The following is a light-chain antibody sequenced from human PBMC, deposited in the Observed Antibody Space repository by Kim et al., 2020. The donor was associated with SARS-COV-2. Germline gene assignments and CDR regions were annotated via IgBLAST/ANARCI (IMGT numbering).Light chain of an antibody. CDR3: NSRDSSGNHWV. Sequence: SSELTQDPAVSVALGQTVRITCQGDSLRRYYASWYQQKPGQAPVLVIYGKNNRPSGITDRFSGSSSGNTASLTITGAQAEDEADYYCNSRDSSGNHWVFGGGTQLTVL. CDR1: SLRRYY. J-gene: IGLJ3*02. CDR2: GKN. V-gene: IGLV3-19*01.